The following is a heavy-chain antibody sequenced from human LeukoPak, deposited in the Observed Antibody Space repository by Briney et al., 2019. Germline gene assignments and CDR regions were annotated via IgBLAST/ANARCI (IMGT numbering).Heavy chain of an antibody. CDR3: VRHPQFSSGWYVYFDY. CDR1: GGFFNSYY. Sequence: SETLSLTCTVSGGFFNSYYWSWIRQSPGKGLEWIGYIYYSGSTKYNPSLKNLVTISLDTSKNQFSLKLTSVTAADTAVYYCVRHPQFSSGWYVYFDYWGRGTLVTVSS. D-gene: IGHD6-19*01. CDR2: IYYSGST. V-gene: IGHV4-59*08. J-gene: IGHJ4*02.